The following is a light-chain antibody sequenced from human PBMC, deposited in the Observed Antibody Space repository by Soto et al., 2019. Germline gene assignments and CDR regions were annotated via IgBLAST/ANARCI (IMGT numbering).Light chain of an antibody. CDR3: HQYYNIPPLT. J-gene: IGKJ4*01. Sequence: DIQMTSPRSSLSASLGYRDTILCKSSQNNHHYLNWYQQKPRKAHKLLFHDTSNLETGVPSRFSGSGYGTDFTVTIISLQHEDLAAYYCHQYYNIPPLTFGEGTKVEIK. V-gene: IGKV1-33*01. CDR1: QNNHHY. CDR2: DTS.